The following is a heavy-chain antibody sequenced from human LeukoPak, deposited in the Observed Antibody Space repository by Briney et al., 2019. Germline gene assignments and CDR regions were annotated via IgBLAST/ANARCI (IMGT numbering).Heavy chain of an antibody. V-gene: IGHV1-2*02. Sequence: ASVKVSCKASGYTFTGYYMHWVRQAPGQGLEWMGWINPNSGGTNYAQKFQGRVTMTRDTSISTAYMELSRLRSDDTAVYYCARSHEDTALKVRKNFDYWGQGTLVTVSS. CDR1: GYTFTGYY. CDR3: ARSHEDTALKVRKNFDY. D-gene: IGHD5-18*01. CDR2: INPNSGGT. J-gene: IGHJ4*02.